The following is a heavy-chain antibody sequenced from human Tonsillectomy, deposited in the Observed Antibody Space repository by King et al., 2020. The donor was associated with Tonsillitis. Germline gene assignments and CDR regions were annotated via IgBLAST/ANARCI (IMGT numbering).Heavy chain of an antibody. Sequence: QLVQSGGGLVKPGGSLRLSCAASGFTFSDYYMSWIRQAPGKGLEWVSYISSSGSTIYYADSVKGRFTIYRDNAKNSLYLQMNSLSAEDTAVYYCAGDKLCANCPSYYYYGMDVWGQGTTVTVSS. J-gene: IGHJ6*02. CDR2: ISSSGSTI. V-gene: IGHV3-11*01. D-gene: IGHD1-1*01. CDR3: AGDKLCANCPSYYYYGMDV. CDR1: GFTFSDYY.